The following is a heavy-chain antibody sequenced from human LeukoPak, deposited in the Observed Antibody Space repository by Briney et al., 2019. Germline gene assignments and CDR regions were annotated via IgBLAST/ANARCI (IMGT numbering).Heavy chain of an antibody. CDR3: ARGTYFDY. CDR2: TSAYNDKT. Sequence: ASVKVSCKASGYTFTTYGISWVRQAPGQGLEWMGWTSAYNDKTKYAQKLEGRVTMTTDTSTSTAYMEMRSLRSDDTAVYYCARGTYFDYWGQGTLVTVPS. D-gene: IGHD1-1*01. J-gene: IGHJ4*02. CDR1: GYTFTTYG. V-gene: IGHV1-18*01.